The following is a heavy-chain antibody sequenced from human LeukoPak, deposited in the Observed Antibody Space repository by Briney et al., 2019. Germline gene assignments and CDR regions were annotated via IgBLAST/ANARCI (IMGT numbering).Heavy chain of an antibody. D-gene: IGHD6-13*01. J-gene: IGHJ5*02. CDR3: ARGAAPGIRSWFDP. CDR2: IYYSGST. Sequence: PSETLSLTSTVPVGSMSSYYWSWIRQPPGKGLEWIGYIYYSGSTNYNPSLKSRVTISVDTSKNQFSLKLSSVTAADTAVYCCARGAAPGIRSWFDPWGQGTLVTVSS. CDR1: VGSMSSYY. V-gene: IGHV4-59*08.